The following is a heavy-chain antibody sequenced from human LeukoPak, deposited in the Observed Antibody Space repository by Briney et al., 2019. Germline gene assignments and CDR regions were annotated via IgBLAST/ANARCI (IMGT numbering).Heavy chain of an antibody. V-gene: IGHV1-2*02. CDR2: INPNSGGT. D-gene: IGHD3-3*01. CDR1: GYTSTGYY. Sequence: GASVKVSCKASGYTSTGYYMHWVRQAPGQGLEWMGWINPNSGGTNYAQKFQGRVTMTRDTSISTAYMELSRLRSDDTAVYYCTVGLRFLEWLLSAFDYWGQGTLVTVSS. J-gene: IGHJ4*02. CDR3: TVGLRFLEWLLSAFDY.